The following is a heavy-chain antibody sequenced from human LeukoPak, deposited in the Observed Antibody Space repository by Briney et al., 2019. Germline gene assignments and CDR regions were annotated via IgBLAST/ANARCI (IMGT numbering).Heavy chain of an antibody. D-gene: IGHD5-18*01. J-gene: IGHJ4*02. CDR1: GVTFSSYW. CDR3: ARDWTDTAMGVFDY. V-gene: IGHV3-7*01. CDR2: IKQDGSEK. Sequence: GGSLRLSCAASGVTFSSYWMSWVRQAPGKGLEWVANIKQDGSEKYYVDSVKGRFIISRDNAKNSLYLQMNSLRAEDTAVYYCARDWTDTAMGVFDYWGQGTLVTVSS.